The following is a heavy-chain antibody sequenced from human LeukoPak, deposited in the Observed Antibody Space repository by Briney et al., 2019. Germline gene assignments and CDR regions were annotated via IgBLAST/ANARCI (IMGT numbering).Heavy chain of an antibody. CDR2: ISYDGSNK. D-gene: IGHD5-18*01. CDR1: GFILSNYD. CDR3: AKTGGSSDY. Sequence: PGRSLRLSCVASGFILSNYDIHWVRQAPGKGLEWVAVISYDGSNKYYADSVKGRFTISRDNSKNTLYLQMNSLRAEDTAFYYCAKTGGSSDYWGQGTLVTVS. J-gene: IGHJ4*02. V-gene: IGHV3-30*18.